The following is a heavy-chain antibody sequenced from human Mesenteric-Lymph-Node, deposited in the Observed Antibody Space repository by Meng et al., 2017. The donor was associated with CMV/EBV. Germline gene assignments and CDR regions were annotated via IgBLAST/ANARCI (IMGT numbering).Heavy chain of an antibody. V-gene: IGHV4-61*01. Sequence: SETLSLTCTVSGGSVSSGSYYWSWIRQPPGKGLEWIGYIYYSGSTNYNPSLKSRVIISVDTSKNQFSLKLSSVTAADTAVYYCARGEGFCNGGTCYFDYWGQGTLVTVSS. D-gene: IGHD2-15*01. J-gene: IGHJ4*02. CDR3: ARGEGFCNGGTCYFDY. CDR1: GGSVSSGSYY. CDR2: IYYSGST.